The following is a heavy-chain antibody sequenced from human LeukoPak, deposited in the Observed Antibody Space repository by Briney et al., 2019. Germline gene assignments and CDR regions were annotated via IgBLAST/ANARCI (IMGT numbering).Heavy chain of an antibody. CDR3: ARDLDYSFDY. D-gene: IGHD3/OR15-3a*01. V-gene: IGHV3-48*02. J-gene: IGHJ4*02. Sequence: GGSLRLSCAASGFSFKSYSMNWVRQAPGKGLEWVSYINGGRSTISYADSVRGRFTISRDNAKNSLYLQMNSLRDEDTAVYYCARDLDYSFDYWGQGTLVTVSS. CDR1: GFSFKSYS. CDR2: INGGRSTI.